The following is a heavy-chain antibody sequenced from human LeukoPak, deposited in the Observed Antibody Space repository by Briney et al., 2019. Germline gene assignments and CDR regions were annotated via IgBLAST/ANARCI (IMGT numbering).Heavy chain of an antibody. D-gene: IGHD2-15*01. CDR1: GFTVSINS. J-gene: IGHJ6*03. CDR2: ISRSGSTK. Sequence: GGSLRLSCTVSGFTVSINSMSWVRQAPGKGLEWVSSISRSGSTKYYADSVKGRFTISRDNAKNSLFLQMNSLRAEDTAVYYCARVLRYCSGGNCYSGGLGYMDVWGKGTTVTISS. V-gene: IGHV3-11*01. CDR3: ARVLRYCSGGNCYSGGLGYMDV.